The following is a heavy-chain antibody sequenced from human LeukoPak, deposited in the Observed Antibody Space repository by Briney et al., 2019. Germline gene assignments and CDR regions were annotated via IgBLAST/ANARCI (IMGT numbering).Heavy chain of an antibody. D-gene: IGHD6-13*01. CDR3: ARLWGSSSWTDAFDI. CDR2: IYPGDSDT. CDR1: GYSFSSYW. V-gene: IGHV5-51*01. Sequence: GESLKISCKGSGYSFSSYWIGWVRQMPGKGQEWMGIIYPGDSDTRYSPSFQGQVIISADKSISTAYLQWSSLKASDAATYYCARLWGSSSWTDAFDIWGQGTMVTVSS. J-gene: IGHJ3*02.